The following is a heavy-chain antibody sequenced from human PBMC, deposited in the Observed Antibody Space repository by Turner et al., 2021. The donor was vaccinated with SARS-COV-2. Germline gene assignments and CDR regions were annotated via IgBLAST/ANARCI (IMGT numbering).Heavy chain of an antibody. CDR3: ARARYGSGSFLCYYMDV. V-gene: IGHV3-33*01. J-gene: IGHJ6*03. CDR1: GFTFSSYG. Sequence: QVQLAESGGGVVQPGWSLRLSCVASGFTFSSYGMHWVRQAPGKGLEWVAVIWYDGSNKYYADSVKGRFTISRDNSKNTLYLQMSSLRAEDTAVYYCARARYGSGSFLCYYMDVWGKGTTVTVSS. D-gene: IGHD3-10*01. CDR2: IWYDGSNK.